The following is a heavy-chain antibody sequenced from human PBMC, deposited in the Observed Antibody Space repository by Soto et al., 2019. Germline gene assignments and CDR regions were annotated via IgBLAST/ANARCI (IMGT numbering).Heavy chain of an antibody. CDR2: IWYDGSNK. J-gene: IGHJ6*03. Sequence: QVQLVESGGGVVQPGRSLRLSCAASGFTFSSYGMHWVRQAPGKGLEWVAVIWYDGSNKYYADPVKGRFTIYRDNSKNTLYLQINSLRAEDTAGYYCARDYEYHYYYYIDVLGKGTTVTVSS. CDR3: ARDYEYHYYYYIDV. CDR1: GFTFSSYG. V-gene: IGHV3-33*01. D-gene: IGHD3-3*01.